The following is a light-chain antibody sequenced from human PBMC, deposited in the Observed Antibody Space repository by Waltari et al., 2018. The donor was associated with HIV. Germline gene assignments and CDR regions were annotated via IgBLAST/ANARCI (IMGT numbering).Light chain of an antibody. CDR2: DVS. CDR3: SSYTSSNTLYV. V-gene: IGLV2-14*03. J-gene: IGLJ1*01. CDR1: SSDVGGYKY. Sequence: QSALTQPASVSGSPGQSITISCTGTSSDVGGYKYVSWYQQHPGKAPKLMIYDVSNRPSGVSDRFSGSKSGTTASLTISGLQAEDEADYYCSSYTSSNTLYVFGTGTKVTVL.